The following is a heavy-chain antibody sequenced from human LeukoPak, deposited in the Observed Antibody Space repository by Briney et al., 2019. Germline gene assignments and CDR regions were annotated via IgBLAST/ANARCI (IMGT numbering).Heavy chain of an antibody. CDR3: ARGRYYFDY. CDR2: IPTSGGP. Sequence: GGSLRLSCAASGFTFRDYAMSWVRQTPGKGLEWVSIIPTSGGPHCADSVRGRFTISRDNAKNSLYLQMNSLRAEDTAVYYCARGRYYFDYWGQGTLVTVSS. J-gene: IGHJ4*02. CDR1: GFTFRDYA. V-gene: IGHV3-69-1*01.